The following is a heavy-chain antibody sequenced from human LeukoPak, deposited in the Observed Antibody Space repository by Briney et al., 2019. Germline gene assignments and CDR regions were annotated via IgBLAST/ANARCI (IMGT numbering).Heavy chain of an antibody. J-gene: IGHJ4*02. CDR2: IKQDGSER. D-gene: IGHD5-18*01. Sequence: GWSLRLSCATSGFTFSRHWMSWVRQAPGKGPEWVANIKQDGSERYYVHSVKGRFTISRDNAKNSLYLQMNSLRAEDTAVYYCARDGGHSTDLDYWVQGILVTVS. V-gene: IGHV3-7*01. CDR3: ARDGGHSTDLDY. CDR1: GFTFSRHW.